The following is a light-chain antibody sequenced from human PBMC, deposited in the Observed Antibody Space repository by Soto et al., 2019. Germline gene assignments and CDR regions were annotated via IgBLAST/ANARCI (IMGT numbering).Light chain of an antibody. V-gene: IGKV1-39*01. Sequence: DIPMTQSPSSLSASVGDRVTITCRASQSISSYLNWYQQKPGKAPKLLIYAASSLQSGVPSRFSCSRSGTDFTLTISSLQPEDFATYNCQQSYSTPPWTFGQGTKVEI. J-gene: IGKJ1*01. CDR2: AAS. CDR3: QQSYSTPPWT. CDR1: QSISSY.